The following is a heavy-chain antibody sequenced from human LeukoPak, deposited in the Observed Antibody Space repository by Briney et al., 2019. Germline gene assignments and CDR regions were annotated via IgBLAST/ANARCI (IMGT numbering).Heavy chain of an antibody. CDR2: INHSRDT. V-gene: IGHV4-34*01. CDR3: ARDRLATVTALDS. CDR1: GGSFSGYY. D-gene: IGHD4-17*01. Sequence: SETLSLTCAVYGGSFSGYYWTWIRQPPGKGLEWIGEINHSRDTNYNPSLKSRVTISVDTSNNQFSLKLNSVTAADTAVYYCARDRLATVTALDSWGQGTLVTVSS. J-gene: IGHJ4*02.